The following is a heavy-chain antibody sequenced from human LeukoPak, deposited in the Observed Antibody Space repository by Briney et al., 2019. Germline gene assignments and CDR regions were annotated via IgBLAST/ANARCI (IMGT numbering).Heavy chain of an antibody. D-gene: IGHD6-6*01. CDR3: ASGGIAARPNPVDY. CDR2: IYSGGST. J-gene: IGHJ4*02. Sequence: GGSLRLSCAASGFTVSSNYMSWVRQAPGKGLEWVSVIYSGGSTYYADSVKGRFTISRDNSKNTLYLQMNSLRAEDTAVYYCASGGIAARPNPVDYWGQGTLVTVSS. V-gene: IGHV3-66*01. CDR1: GFTVSSNY.